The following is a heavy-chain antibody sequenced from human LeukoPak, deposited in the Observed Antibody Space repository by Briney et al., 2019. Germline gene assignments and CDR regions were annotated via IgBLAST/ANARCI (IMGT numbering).Heavy chain of an antibody. J-gene: IGHJ4*02. CDR1: GFTFSRYS. V-gene: IGHV3-21*01. Sequence: GGSLRLSCAASGFTFSRYSMNWVRQAPGKGLEWVSCISSSSSYIYYANSVKGRFTISRDNAKNSLYLQMNSLRAEDTALYYCARAMVRGVIPYWGQGTLVTVSS. CDR2: ISSSSSYI. D-gene: IGHD3-10*01. CDR3: ARAMVRGVIPY.